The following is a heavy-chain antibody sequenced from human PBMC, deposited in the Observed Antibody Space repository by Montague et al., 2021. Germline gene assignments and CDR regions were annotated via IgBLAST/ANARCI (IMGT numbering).Heavy chain of an antibody. CDR1: GDSISSYY. CDR2: IYYTGSS. V-gene: IGHV4-59*01. J-gene: IGHJ4*02. Sequence: SETLSLTCTVSGDSISSYYWTWIRQPPGKGLEWIGYIYYTGSSKYNPSLESRVTISISTSKKQFTLKLSSVTAADTAVYYCARGQWLVPYYLDSWGQGTLVTVSS. D-gene: IGHD6-19*01. CDR3: ARGQWLVPYYLDS.